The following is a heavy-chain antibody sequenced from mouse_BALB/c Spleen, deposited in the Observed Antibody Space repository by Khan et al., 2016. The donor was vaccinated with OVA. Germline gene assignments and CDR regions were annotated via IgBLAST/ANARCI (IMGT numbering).Heavy chain of an antibody. V-gene: IGHV2-6-5*01. CDR2: IWGGGST. CDR3: AKHLSLYPYYFDY. CDR1: GFSLTDYG. D-gene: IGHD6-1*01. Sequence: AQLQESGPGLVAPSQSLSITCTVSGFSLTDYGVSWIRQPPGKGLEWLGVIWGGGSTYYNSVPKSRLSISKDNSENLVFLKMNSLQTDDTAMYYCAKHLSLYPYYFDYWGQGTTLTVSS. J-gene: IGHJ2*01.